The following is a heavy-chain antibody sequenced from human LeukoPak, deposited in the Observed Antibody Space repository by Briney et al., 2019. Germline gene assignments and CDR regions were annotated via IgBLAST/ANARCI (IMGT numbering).Heavy chain of an antibody. Sequence: AGGSLRLSCAASGFTFSRYDMHWVRHATGKGLEWVSGIGTAGDTYYAGSVKGRFTISRENAKNSLYLQMNSLTAEDTAVYYCAGAGSETQWRAFDFWGQGALVTVFS. CDR2: IGTAGDT. CDR1: GFTFSRYD. J-gene: IGHJ4*02. V-gene: IGHV3-13*01. D-gene: IGHD6-19*01. CDR3: AGAGSETQWRAFDF.